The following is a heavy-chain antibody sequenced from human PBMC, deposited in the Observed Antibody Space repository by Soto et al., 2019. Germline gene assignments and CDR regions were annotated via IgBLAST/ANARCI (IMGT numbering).Heavy chain of an antibody. V-gene: IGHV2-5*02. CDR1: GFSLSTSGVG. J-gene: IGHJ5*02. Sequence: GSGPTLVNPTQTLTLTCTFSGFSLSTSGVGVGWIRQPPGKALEWLALIYWDDDKRYSPSLKSRLTITKDTSKNQVVLTMTNMDPVDTATYYCAHRRGYSYGKYNWFDPWGQGTLVTVSS. CDR3: AHRRGYSYGKYNWFDP. D-gene: IGHD5-18*01. CDR2: IYWDDDK.